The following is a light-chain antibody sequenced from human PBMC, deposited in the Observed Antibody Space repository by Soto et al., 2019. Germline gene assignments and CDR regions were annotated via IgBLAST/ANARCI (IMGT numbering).Light chain of an antibody. J-gene: IGKJ4*01. V-gene: IGKV3-11*01. CDR3: QQCSNWPPLLT. Sequence: EIVLTQSPATLSLSPGDRATLSCRASQSVSTSLAWYQQKPGQSPRLLIYDASNRATGIPVRFSGSGSGTDFTLTISSLEPGDFAVYYCQQCSNWPPLLTFGGGTTVEIK. CDR1: QSVSTS. CDR2: DAS.